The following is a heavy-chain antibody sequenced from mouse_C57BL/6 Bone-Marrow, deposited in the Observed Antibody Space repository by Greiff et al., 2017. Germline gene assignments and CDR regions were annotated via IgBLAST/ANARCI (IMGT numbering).Heavy chain of an antibody. CDR2: IWRGGST. CDR3: AKNNYGRSLAMDY. J-gene: IGHJ4*01. CDR1: GFSLTSYG. Sequence: VQRVESGPGLVQPSQSLSITCTVSGFSLTSYGVHWVRQSPGKGLEWLGVIWRGGSTDYNAAFMSRLSITKDNSKSQVFFKMNSLQADDTAIYYCAKNNYGRSLAMDYWGQGTSVTVSS. D-gene: IGHD1-1*01. V-gene: IGHV2-5*01.